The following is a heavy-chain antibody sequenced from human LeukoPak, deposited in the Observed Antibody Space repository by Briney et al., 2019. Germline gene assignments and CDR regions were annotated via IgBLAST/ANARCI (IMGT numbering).Heavy chain of an antibody. Sequence: SETLSLTCTVSGGSISGLYWTWIRQPAGKGLEWIGRIYTSGTTNYNPSLKSRVTMSVDTSKNQFSLKLTSVTAADTAVYYCATVLAYWYFDLWGRGTLVTVSS. CDR3: ATVLAYWYFDL. CDR1: GGSISGLY. J-gene: IGHJ2*01. CDR2: IYTSGTT. V-gene: IGHV4-4*07.